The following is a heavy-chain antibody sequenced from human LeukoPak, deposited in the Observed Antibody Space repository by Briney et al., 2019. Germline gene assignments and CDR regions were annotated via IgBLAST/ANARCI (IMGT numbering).Heavy chain of an antibody. J-gene: IGHJ4*02. D-gene: IGHD4-23*01. CDR3: VLTPGGPNFDY. V-gene: IGHV1-8*03. CDR1: GYTFTSYD. Sequence: GASVKVSCKASGYTFTSYDINWVRQATGQGLEWMGWMNPNSGNTGYAQKFQGRVTITRNTAISTAYMELSSLRSEDTAVYYCVLTPGGPNFDYWGQGTLVTVSS. CDR2: MNPNSGNT.